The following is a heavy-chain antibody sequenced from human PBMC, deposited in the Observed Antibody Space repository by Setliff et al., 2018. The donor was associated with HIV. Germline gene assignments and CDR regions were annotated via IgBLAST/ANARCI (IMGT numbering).Heavy chain of an antibody. CDR1: GGTFSAYA. D-gene: IGHD2-15*01. CDR3: ARDFHVLGYCSADSCPYDASDV. Sequence: GASVKVSCKASGGTFSAYAVNWVRQAPGQGLEWMGRIISILGTPNYSHKFQGRVTITADKSTTTTYMELSSLRSDDTAIYYCARDFHVLGYCSADSCPYDASDVWGQGKMVTVSS. V-gene: IGHV1-69*04. J-gene: IGHJ3*01. CDR2: IISILGTP.